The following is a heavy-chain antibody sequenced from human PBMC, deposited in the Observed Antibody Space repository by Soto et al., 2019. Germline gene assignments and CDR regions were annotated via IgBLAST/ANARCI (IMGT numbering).Heavy chain of an antibody. Sequence: SETLSLTCTVSGGSISTYYWSWIRQPPGKGLEWIGYIYYSGSTNYNPSLKSRVTISVDTSKNQFSLKLSSVTAADTAVYYCARFSSLIPGGVASDIWGQGTKVTVSS. CDR2: IYYSGST. J-gene: IGHJ3*02. CDR3: ARFSSLIPGGVASDI. CDR1: GGSISTYY. V-gene: IGHV4-59*08. D-gene: IGHD2-8*01.